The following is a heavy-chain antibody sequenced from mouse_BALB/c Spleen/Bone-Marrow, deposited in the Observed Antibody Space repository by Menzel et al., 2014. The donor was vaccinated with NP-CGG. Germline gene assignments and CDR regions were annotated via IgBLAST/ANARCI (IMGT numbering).Heavy chain of an antibody. J-gene: IGHJ4*01. CDR2: INPSNGGT. V-gene: IGHV1S81*02. CDR3: SRGRRDALDY. CDR1: GYTFTSYY. Sequence: QVQLQQPGAELVKPGASVKLSCKASGYTFTSYYMYWVKQRPGQGLEWFGEINPSNGGTNFNEKFKNKATLTVDKSSSTAYMQLSSLTSEDFAVYYCSRGRRDALDYWGQGTSVTVSS.